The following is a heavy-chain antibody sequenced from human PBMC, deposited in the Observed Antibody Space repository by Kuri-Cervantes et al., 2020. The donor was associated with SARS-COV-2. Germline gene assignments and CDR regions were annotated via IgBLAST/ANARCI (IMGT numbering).Heavy chain of an antibody. Sequence: ASVKVSCKASGYTFTSYYMHWVRQAPGQGLEWMGIINPSGGSTSYAQKFQGRVTMTRDTSTSTVYMELSSLRSEDTAVYYCAREAGYYDMLLTPSYYYYYYYGMDVWGQGTTVTVSS. CDR1: GYTFTSYY. CDR2: INPSGGST. V-gene: IGHV1-46*01. D-gene: IGHD3-9*01. J-gene: IGHJ6*02. CDR3: AREAGYYDMLLTPSYYYYYYYGMDV.